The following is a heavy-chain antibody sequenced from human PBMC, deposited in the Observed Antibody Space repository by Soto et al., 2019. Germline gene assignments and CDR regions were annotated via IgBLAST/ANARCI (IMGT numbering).Heavy chain of an antibody. D-gene: IGHD1-26*01. J-gene: IGHJ4*02. Sequence: ILSLTCTVSGGSIISGGYYWSWIRQHPGKGLEWIGYIYYSGSTYYNPSLKSRVTISVDTSKNQFSLKLSSVTAADTAVYYCAGIYSGSPGGTLRYWGQGTLVTVSS. CDR1: GGSIISGGYY. V-gene: IGHV4-31*03. CDR2: IYYSGST. CDR3: AGIYSGSPGGTLRY.